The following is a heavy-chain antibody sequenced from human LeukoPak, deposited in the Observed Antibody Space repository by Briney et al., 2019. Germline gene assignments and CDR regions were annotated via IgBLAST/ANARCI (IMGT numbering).Heavy chain of an antibody. Sequence: GGSLRLSCAASGFNFGSYWMNWARQAPGKGLEWVANIRRDGSDKVYVGSVRGRFTISRDNADNSLYLQMNSLSVDDTAVYYCARGLNSAIDFWGQGTLVTVSS. CDR1: GFNFGSYW. V-gene: IGHV3-7*04. CDR2: IRRDGSDK. CDR3: ARGLNSAIDF. J-gene: IGHJ4*02.